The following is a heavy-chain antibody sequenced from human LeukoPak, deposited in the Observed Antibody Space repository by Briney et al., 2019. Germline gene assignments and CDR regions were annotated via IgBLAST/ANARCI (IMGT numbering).Heavy chain of an antibody. J-gene: IGHJ4*02. Sequence: SETLSLTCSVSGGSISSSRYYWGWVRQPPGKGLEWIGSIYYTGSTYHNPSLKSRVTISVDTSKNQFSLKLTSVTAADAAVYYCVVWLGELLHFDYWGQGTLVTVSS. CDR3: VVWLGELLHFDY. CDR1: GGSISSSRYY. D-gene: IGHD3-10*01. V-gene: IGHV4-39*01. CDR2: IYYTGST.